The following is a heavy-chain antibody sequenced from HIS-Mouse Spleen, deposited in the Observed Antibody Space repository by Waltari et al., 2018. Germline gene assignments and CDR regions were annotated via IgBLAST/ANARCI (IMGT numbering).Heavy chain of an antibody. V-gene: IGHV3-53*02. D-gene: IGHD3-10*01. CDR1: GFTVSTHN. CDR3: ARHYYYGSGSYYFDY. Sequence: EVQLVETGGGLIQPGGSLRRSCAASGFTVSTHNMSWVRQAPGKGLEWVSVIYSGGSTYYADSVKGRFTISRDNSKNTLYLQMNSLRAEDTAVYYCARHYYYGSGSYYFDYWGQGTLVTVSS. J-gene: IGHJ4*02. CDR2: IYSGGST.